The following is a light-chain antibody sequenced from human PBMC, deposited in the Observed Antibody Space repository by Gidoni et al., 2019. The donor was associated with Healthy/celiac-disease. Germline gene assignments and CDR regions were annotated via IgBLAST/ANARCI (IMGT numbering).Light chain of an antibody. V-gene: IGKV3-15*01. J-gene: IGKJ4*01. Sequence: ESVMTKSPATLSVSPRERATLSCRASQSVSSNLAWYQQKPGQAPRLLIDGASTRATGIPARFSGSGSGTEFTLTISSLESEDFAVYYCQQCSNWPALTFXGXTKVEIK. CDR2: GAS. CDR1: QSVSSN. CDR3: QQCSNWPALT.